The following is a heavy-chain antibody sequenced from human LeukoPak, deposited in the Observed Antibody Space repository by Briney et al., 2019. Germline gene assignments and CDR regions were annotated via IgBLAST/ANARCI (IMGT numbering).Heavy chain of an antibody. D-gene: IGHD3-22*01. CDR2: INHSGST. CDR1: GGSLSGYY. CDR3: VNYYDSSDYQQPNHFDY. V-gene: IGHV4-34*01. J-gene: IGHJ4*02. Sequence: PSETLSLTCAVYGGSLSGYYWSWIRQPPGKGLEWIGEINHSGSTNYNPSLKSRVTISVDTSKNQFSLKLSSVTAADTAVYYCVNYYDSSDYQQPNHFDYWGQGTLVTVSS.